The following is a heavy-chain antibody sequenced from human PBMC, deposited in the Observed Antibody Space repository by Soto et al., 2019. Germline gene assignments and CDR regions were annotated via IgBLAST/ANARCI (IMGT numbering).Heavy chain of an antibody. J-gene: IGHJ4*02. D-gene: IGHD6-19*01. CDR2: IRSFDYRT. CDR1: GFAFSQYG. Sequence: GGSLRLSCTASGFAFSQYGMSWVRQAPGKGLEWVSSIRSFDYRTNYADSVKGRFTIPRDNSKSTLSLQMNSLRAEDTAVYYCAKDVESGWYEAFDYWGPGTLVTVPS. V-gene: IGHV3-23*01. CDR3: AKDVESGWYEAFDY.